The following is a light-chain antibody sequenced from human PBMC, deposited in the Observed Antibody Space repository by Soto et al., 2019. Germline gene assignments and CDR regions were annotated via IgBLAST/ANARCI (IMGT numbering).Light chain of an antibody. CDR1: QSISSW. CDR3: QRYNSYPRT. CDR2: DAS. Sequence: DIQMTQSLSTLSASVGDSVTITCRASQSISSWLAWYQQKTGKAHKLLIYDASSLESGVPSMFSGCGSGTEFTLNISSLQPDDFATYYCQRYNSYPRTFGQGTKGDI. V-gene: IGKV1-5*01. J-gene: IGKJ1*01.